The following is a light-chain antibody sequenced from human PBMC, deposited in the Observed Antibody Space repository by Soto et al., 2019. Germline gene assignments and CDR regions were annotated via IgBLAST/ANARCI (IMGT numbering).Light chain of an antibody. V-gene: IGKV3D-15*01. CDR3: QQYNKWPLT. CDR1: QSVTSR. J-gene: IGKJ4*01. Sequence: DIVMSKSPATLSVYKGDRVTISCRASQSVTSRLAWYQQKPGQAPKLLIYGASTRASGIPARFSGSGSGTEFTLTISSLQSEDFAAYYCQQYNKWPLTFGEGANVDI. CDR2: GAS.